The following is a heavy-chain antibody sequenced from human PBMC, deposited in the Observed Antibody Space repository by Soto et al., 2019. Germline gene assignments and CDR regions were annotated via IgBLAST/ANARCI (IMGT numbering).Heavy chain of an antibody. D-gene: IGHD3-22*01. V-gene: IGHV3-30-3*01. CDR2: ISYDGSNK. J-gene: IGHJ6*02. CDR3: ARSGTVGVVVITTGYYYGMDV. Sequence: PGGSLRLSCAASGFIFSSYAMHWVRQAPGKGLEWVAVISYDGSNKYYADSVKGRFTISRDNSKNTLYLQMNSLRAEDTAVYYCARSGTVGVVVITTGYYYGMDVWGQGTTVTVSS. CDR1: GFIFSSYA.